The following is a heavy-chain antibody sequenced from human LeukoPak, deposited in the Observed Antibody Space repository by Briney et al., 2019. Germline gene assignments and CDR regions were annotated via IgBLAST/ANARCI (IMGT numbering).Heavy chain of an antibody. CDR3: ATDGGDYVWGSYRSQYYFDY. J-gene: IGHJ4*02. D-gene: IGHD3-16*02. CDR1: GYTLTELS. CDR2: FDPEDGET. V-gene: IGHV1-24*01. Sequence: ASVKVSCKVSGYTLTELSMHWVRQAPGKGLEWMGGFDPEDGETIYAQKFQGRVTMTEDTSTDTAYMELSSLRSEDTAVYYCATDGGDYVWGSYRSQYYFDYWGREPWSPSPQ.